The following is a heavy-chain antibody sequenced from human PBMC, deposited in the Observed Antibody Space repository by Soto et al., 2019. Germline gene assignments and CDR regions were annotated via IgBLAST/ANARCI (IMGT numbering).Heavy chain of an antibody. Sequence: SETLSLTCTVSGGSTSSDNYWSWIRQPPGKGLEWIGHIYYSGNTDYNPSLKSRLAISIDTSKNQFSLKLSSATAADTAVYFCAREGGESSDGLYYFDSWGQGSLVTVSS. V-gene: IGHV4-30-4*01. CDR2: IYYSGNT. J-gene: IGHJ4*02. CDR3: AREGGESSDGLYYFDS. CDR1: GGSTSSDNY. D-gene: IGHD3-16*01.